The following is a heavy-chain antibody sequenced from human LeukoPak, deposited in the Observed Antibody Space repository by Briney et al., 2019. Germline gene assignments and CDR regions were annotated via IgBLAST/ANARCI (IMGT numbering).Heavy chain of an antibody. CDR1: GFTFSSYD. Sequence: AGGSLRLSCAASGFTFSSYDMTWVRQAPGKGLEWVSYIGSSGSIIYYADSVKGRFTISRDNAKNSLYLQMNSLRAEDTAVYYCARDVNGYFDYWGQGTLVTVSS. CDR2: IGSSGSII. J-gene: IGHJ4*02. V-gene: IGHV3-48*03. CDR3: ARDVNGYFDY.